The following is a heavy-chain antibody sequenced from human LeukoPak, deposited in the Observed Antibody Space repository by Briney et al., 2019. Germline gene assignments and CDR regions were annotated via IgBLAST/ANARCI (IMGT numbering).Heavy chain of an antibody. J-gene: IGHJ4*02. CDR2: IKQDGSEK. CDR3: ARDVNKYSSGWVGFDY. D-gene: IGHD6-19*01. V-gene: IGHV3-7*01. Sequence: RGSLRLSCAASGFTFSSYWMSWVRQAPGKGLEWVANIKQDGSEKYYVDSVKGRFTISRDNAKNSLYLQMNSLRAEDTAVYYCARDVNKYSSGWVGFDYWGQGTLVTVSS. CDR1: GFTFSSYW.